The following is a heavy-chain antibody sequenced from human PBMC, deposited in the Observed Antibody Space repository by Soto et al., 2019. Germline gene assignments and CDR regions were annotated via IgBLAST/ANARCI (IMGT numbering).Heavy chain of an antibody. J-gene: IGHJ6*02. CDR2: IIPIFGTA. CDR1: GGTFSSYA. Sequence: SVKVSCKTSGGTFSSYAISWVRQAPGQGLEWMGGIIPIFGTANYAQKFQGRVTITADESTSTAYMELSSLRSEDTAVYYCARDNGRAAAGYYYYYGMDVWGQGTTVTVSS. V-gene: IGHV1-69*13. D-gene: IGHD6-13*01. CDR3: ARDNGRAAAGYYYYYGMDV.